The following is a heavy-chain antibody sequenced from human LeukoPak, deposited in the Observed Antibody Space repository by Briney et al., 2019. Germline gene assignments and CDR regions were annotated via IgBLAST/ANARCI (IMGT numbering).Heavy chain of an antibody. D-gene: IGHD3-22*01. CDR1: GGSISSSSYY. J-gene: IGHJ6*02. CDR2: IYYSGST. V-gene: IGHV4-39*01. Sequence: SETLSLTCSVSGGSISSSSYYWGWIRQPPGKGLEGIGSIYYSGSTYYNPSLKSRVTISVDTSKNQFSLKLSSVTAADTAVYYCARAITMRSDGMDVWGQGTTVTVSS. CDR3: ARAITMRSDGMDV.